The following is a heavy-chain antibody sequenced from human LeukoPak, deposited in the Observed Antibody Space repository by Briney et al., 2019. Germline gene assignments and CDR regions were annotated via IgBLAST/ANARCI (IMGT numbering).Heavy chain of an antibody. D-gene: IGHD6-13*01. V-gene: IGHV3-7*01. Sequence: GGSLRLSCAASGLTFSNCWMTWVRQAPGKGLEWVANIKQDGSEKYYVDSVKGRFTISRDNAKNSLYLQMNSLRAEDTAVYYCARDGGSSSWNYYYYYGMDVWGQGTTVTVSS. J-gene: IGHJ6*02. CDR3: ARDGGSSSWNYYYYYGMDV. CDR1: GLTFSNCW. CDR2: IKQDGSEK.